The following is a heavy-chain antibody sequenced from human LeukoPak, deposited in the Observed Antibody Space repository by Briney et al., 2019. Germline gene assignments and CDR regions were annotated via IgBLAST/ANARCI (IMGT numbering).Heavy chain of an antibody. CDR3: ARSGSSSWYFYYYYMDV. J-gene: IGHJ6*03. CDR2: ISSSGSTI. CDR1: GFTFSSYE. Sequence: GGSLRLSCAASGFTFSSYEMNWVRQAPGKGLEWVSYISSSGSTIYYADSVKGRFTISRDNAKNPLYLQMNSLRAEDTAVYYCARSGSSSWYFYYYYMDVWGKGTTVTVSS. V-gene: IGHV3-48*03. D-gene: IGHD6-13*01.